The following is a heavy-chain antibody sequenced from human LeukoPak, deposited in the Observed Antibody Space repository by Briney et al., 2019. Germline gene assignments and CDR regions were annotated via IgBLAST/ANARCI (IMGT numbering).Heavy chain of an antibody. CDR1: GVSISSSSYY. V-gene: IGHV4-39*01. D-gene: IGHD3-10*01. CDR2: IYYSGST. Sequence: SEPRSLPCTVSGVSISSSSYYWGWIRQPPGKGLEWIGRIYYSGSTYYNPSLKSRVTISVDTSKNQFSLKLSSVTAADTAVYYCARHVILWFGESHYFDYWGQGTLVTVSS. J-gene: IGHJ4*02. CDR3: ARHVILWFGESHYFDY.